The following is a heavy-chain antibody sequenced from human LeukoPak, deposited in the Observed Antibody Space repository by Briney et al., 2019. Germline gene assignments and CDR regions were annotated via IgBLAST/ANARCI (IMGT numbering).Heavy chain of an antibody. CDR3: AKDRAVVLSGEPLVPWFDP. D-gene: IGHD3-3*01. V-gene: IGHV3-23*01. CDR2: ISGSGGST. CDR1: GFTFSSYA. J-gene: IGHJ5*02. Sequence: GGSLRLSCAASGFTFSSYAMSWVRQAPGKGLEWVSGISGSGGSTYYADSVKGRFTISRDNSKNTLYLQMNSLRAEDTAVYYCAKDRAVVLSGEPLVPWFDPWGQGTLVTVSS.